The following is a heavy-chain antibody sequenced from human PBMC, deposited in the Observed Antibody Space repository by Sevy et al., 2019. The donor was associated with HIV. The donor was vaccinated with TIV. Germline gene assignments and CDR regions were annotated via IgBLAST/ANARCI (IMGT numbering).Heavy chain of an antibody. J-gene: IGHJ4*02. D-gene: IGHD5-12*01. CDR1: GFTFSNYA. CDR2: ISYDGSNK. V-gene: IGHV3-30*04. Sequence: GGSLRLSCAASGFTFSNYAMHWVRQAPGKGLEWVAVISYDGSNKYYADSGKGQFTISRDNSKNTLYLQMNSLRAEDTAVYYCARVDEQRWLRLYYFDYWGQGTLVTVSS. CDR3: ARVDEQRWLRLYYFDY.